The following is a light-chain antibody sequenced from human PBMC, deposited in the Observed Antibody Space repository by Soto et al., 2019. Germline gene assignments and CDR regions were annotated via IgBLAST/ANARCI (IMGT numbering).Light chain of an antibody. CDR3: QLYGTSPKP. V-gene: IGKV3-20*01. CDR1: QTVSSNY. CDR2: AAS. Sequence: ELGLTQSPGTLSLSPGERATLSCRASQTVSSNYLAWYQQKPGQAPRLLIYAASTRATGIPDRFSGSGSGTDFTLSISRLEPEDFAVYYCQLYGTSPKPFGQGTKVDI. J-gene: IGKJ1*01.